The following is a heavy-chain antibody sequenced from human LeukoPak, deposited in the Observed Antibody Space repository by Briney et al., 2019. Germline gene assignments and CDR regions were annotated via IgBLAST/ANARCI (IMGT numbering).Heavy chain of an antibody. CDR1: GGSISSGKEY. Sequence: SQTLSLTCTVSGGSISSGKEYWSWLRQPAGKGLEWIGRIYASGSTNYSPSLKSRLTISVDTSKNQFSLKLTSVTAADTAVYYCARDLDNNSRPGWFDPWGQGTLVTVSS. CDR3: ARDLDNNSRPGWFDP. J-gene: IGHJ5*02. V-gene: IGHV4-61*02. CDR2: IYASGST. D-gene: IGHD1/OR15-1a*01.